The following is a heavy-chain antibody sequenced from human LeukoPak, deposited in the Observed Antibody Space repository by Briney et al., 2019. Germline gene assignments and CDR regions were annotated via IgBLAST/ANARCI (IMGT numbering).Heavy chain of an antibody. Sequence: PGGSLRLSCAASGFTDSTKYMTWVRQAPGKRLEWVSIIYRGTETNYADSVKDRFIISRDFSRNTFFLDLNRLRIDDTAIYYCAKVITAAGISGWNNLFDPWGQGTLVTVSS. CDR1: GFTDSTKY. D-gene: IGHD6-13*01. CDR2: IYRGTET. V-gene: IGHV3-66*01. J-gene: IGHJ5*02. CDR3: AKVITAAGISGWNNLFDP.